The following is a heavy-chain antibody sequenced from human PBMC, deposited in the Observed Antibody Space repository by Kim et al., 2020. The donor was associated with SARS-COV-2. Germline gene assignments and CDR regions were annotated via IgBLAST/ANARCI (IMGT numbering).Heavy chain of an antibody. J-gene: IGHJ4*02. CDR3: AKDAAYASNWHSHVY. D-gene: IGHD6-13*01. Sequence: PKSVKGQFTISKDNFKNTVYLQMNTLKAEDTAVYYCAKDAAYASNWHSHVYWGQGTRVTVSS. V-gene: IGHV3-23*01.